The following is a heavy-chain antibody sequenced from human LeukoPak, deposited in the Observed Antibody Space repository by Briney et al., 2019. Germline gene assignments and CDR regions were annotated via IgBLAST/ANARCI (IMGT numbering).Heavy chain of an antibody. V-gene: IGHV3-23*01. D-gene: IGHD6-13*01. Sequence: PGGSLGLSCAASGFPFNNYAMNWVRQAPGKGLEWVSAISGSGGSTYYADSVKGRFTISRDNSKNTLYLQMNSLRAEDTAVYYCAKDLWYSSSWYGEGFDYWGQGTLVTVSS. CDR3: AKDLWYSSSWYGEGFDY. J-gene: IGHJ4*02. CDR1: GFPFNNYA. CDR2: ISGSGGST.